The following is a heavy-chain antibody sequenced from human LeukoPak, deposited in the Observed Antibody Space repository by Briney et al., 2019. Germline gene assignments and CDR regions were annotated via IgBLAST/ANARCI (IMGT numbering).Heavy chain of an antibody. CDR3: ARARYCSSTSYYKDGMDV. CDR2: IYHSGST. V-gene: IGHV4-30-2*01. CDR1: GGSISSGGYS. J-gene: IGHJ6*02. D-gene: IGHD2-2*02. Sequence: SETLSLTCAVSGGSISSGGYSWSWIRQPPGKGLEWIGYIYHSGSTYYNPSLKSRVTISVDRSKNQFSLKLSSVTAADTAVYYCARARYCSSTSYYKDGMDVWGQGTTVTVSS.